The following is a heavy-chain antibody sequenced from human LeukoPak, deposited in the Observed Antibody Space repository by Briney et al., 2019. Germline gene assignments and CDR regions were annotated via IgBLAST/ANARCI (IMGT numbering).Heavy chain of an antibody. CDR3: AREITYYYGSGLYD. CDR2: IYYSGST. CDR1: GGSISSYY. D-gene: IGHD3-10*01. J-gene: IGHJ4*02. Sequence: NPSETLSLTCTVSGGSISSYYWSWIRQPPGKGLEWIGYIYYSGSTNYNPSLKSRVTISVDTSKNQFSLKLSSVTAADTAVYYCAREITYYYGSGLYDWGQGTLVTVSS. V-gene: IGHV4-59*01.